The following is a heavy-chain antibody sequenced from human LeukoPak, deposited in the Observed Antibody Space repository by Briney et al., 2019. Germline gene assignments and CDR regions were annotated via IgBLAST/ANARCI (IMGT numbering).Heavy chain of an antibody. CDR3: VRYYGDALHSDYYMDV. CDR1: GGSISSYY. V-gene: IGHV4-4*07. Sequence: PSETLSLTCTVSGGSISSYYWSWIRQPAGKGLEWIGRIYTSGSTNYNPSLKGRVTMSVDTSKNQFSLKLSSVTAADTAVYYCVRYYGDALHSDYYMDVWGKGTTVTVSS. D-gene: IGHD4-17*01. J-gene: IGHJ6*03. CDR2: IYTSGST.